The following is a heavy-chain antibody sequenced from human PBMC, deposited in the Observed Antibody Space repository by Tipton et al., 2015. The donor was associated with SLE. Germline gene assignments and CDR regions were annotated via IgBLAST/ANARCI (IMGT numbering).Heavy chain of an antibody. J-gene: IGHJ4*02. V-gene: IGHV1-18*01. D-gene: IGHD4-17*01. Sequence: QSGAEVKKPGASVKVSCKASGYTFNTYSITWVRQAPGQGLEWIGWITVFNGNTNYAQSLRGRVTMTTDTSTSTAYMGLRSLKSDDTAVYYCGRSYGDYGDYWGPGTLVTVSS. CDR1: GYTFNTYS. CDR2: ITVFNGNT. CDR3: GRSYGDYGDY.